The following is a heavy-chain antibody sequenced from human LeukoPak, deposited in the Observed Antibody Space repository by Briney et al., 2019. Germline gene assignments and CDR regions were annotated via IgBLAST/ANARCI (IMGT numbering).Heavy chain of an antibody. D-gene: IGHD3-10*01. CDR1: GFTFSSYS. V-gene: IGHV3-21*01. Sequence: GGSLRLSCAASGFTFSSYSMNWVRQAPGKGLEWVSSISSSSSYIYYADSVKGRFTISRDNAKNSLYLQMNSLRAEGTAVYYCARATLLWFGEHNLFDYWGQGTLVTVSS. J-gene: IGHJ4*02. CDR3: ARATLLWFGEHNLFDY. CDR2: ISSSSSYI.